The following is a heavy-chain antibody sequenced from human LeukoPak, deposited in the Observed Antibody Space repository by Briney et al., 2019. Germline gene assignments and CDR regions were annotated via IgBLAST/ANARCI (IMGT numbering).Heavy chain of an antibody. Sequence: ASVKVSCKASGYTFTSYYMHWVRQAPGQGLEWMGWINPNSGGTNYAQKFQGRVTMTRDTSISTAYMELSRLRSDDTAVYYCAREELGYCSGGSCLNWFDPWGQGTLVTVSS. V-gene: IGHV1-2*02. CDR3: AREELGYCSGGSCLNWFDP. D-gene: IGHD2-15*01. J-gene: IGHJ5*02. CDR1: GYTFTSYY. CDR2: INPNSGGT.